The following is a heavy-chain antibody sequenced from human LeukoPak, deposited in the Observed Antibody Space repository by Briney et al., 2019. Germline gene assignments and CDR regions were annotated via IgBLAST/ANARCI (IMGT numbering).Heavy chain of an antibody. Sequence: SETLSLTCTVSGGSVSSGSYYGSWIRQPPGKGLEWIGYIYYSGSTNYNPSLKSRVTISVDTSKNQFSLKLSSVTAADTAVYYCAIDKDAFDIWGQGTMVTVSS. CDR3: AIDKDAFDI. CDR2: IYYSGST. J-gene: IGHJ3*02. CDR1: GGSVSSGSYY. V-gene: IGHV4-61*01.